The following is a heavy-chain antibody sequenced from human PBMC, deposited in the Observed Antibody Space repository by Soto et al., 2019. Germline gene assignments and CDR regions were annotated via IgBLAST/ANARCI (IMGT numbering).Heavy chain of an antibody. J-gene: IGHJ6*03. Sequence: PGGSLRLSCAASGFTFSSYSMNWVRQAPGKGLEWVSYISSSSSTSYADSVKGRFTISRDNAKNTLYLQMNSLRAEDTAVYYCASDPRPATNNYYYYMDVWGKGTTVTVSS. CDR1: GFTFSSYS. V-gene: IGHV3-21*05. D-gene: IGHD2-15*01. CDR2: ISSSSST. CDR3: ASDPRPATNNYYYYMDV.